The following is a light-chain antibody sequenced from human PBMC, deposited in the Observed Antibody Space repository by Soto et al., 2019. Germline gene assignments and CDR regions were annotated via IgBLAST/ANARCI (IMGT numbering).Light chain of an antibody. J-gene: IGKJ2*01. CDR2: TAS. CDR1: QSIGSW. V-gene: IGKV1-5*03. Sequence: DLQMTQSPSTLSASVGDRVTITCRASQSIGSWLAWYQQKPGKAPKLLIYTASTLESGVPSRFSGGGSGTEFTLTINSLQPDDFATYYCQQYDSYLYTFGQGTKLEI. CDR3: QQYDSYLYT.